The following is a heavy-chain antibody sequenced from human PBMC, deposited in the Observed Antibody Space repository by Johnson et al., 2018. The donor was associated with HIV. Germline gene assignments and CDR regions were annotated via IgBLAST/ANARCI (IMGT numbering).Heavy chain of an antibody. CDR2: ISNDGSAK. J-gene: IGHJ3*02. Sequence: QVQLVESGGGVVQPGTSLRLSCAASGFTFSRCGMHWVRQAPGKGLEWAAVISNDGSAKYYADSVKGRFTISRDNSKNTLYLQMNSLRAEDRAVYYCASQSSSWLYDAFDIWGQGTMVTVSS. D-gene: IGHD6-13*01. V-gene: IGHV3-30*03. CDR3: ASQSSSWLYDAFDI. CDR1: GFTFSRCG.